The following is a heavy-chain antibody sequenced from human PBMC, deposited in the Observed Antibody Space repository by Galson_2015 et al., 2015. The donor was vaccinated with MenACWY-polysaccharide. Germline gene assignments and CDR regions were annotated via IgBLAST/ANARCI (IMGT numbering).Heavy chain of an antibody. Sequence: SLRLSCAASGFTFSSYTMNWVRQAPGKGLEWVSSISSSSSYIYYADSVKGRFTISRDNAKNSLYLQMNSLRAEDTAVYYCASVLVPFCYCMDVWGQGTTVTVSS. CDR1: GFTFSSYT. D-gene: IGHD2-2*01. J-gene: IGHJ6*02. CDR2: ISSSSSYI. V-gene: IGHV3-21*01. CDR3: ASVLVPFCYCMDV.